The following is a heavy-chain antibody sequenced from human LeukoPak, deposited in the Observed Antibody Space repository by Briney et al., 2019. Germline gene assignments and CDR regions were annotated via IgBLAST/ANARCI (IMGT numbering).Heavy chain of an antibody. CDR1: GGSITNYY. D-gene: IGHD3-10*01. CDR3: ARGKEVITMLRGLKPGYYFDY. CDR2: IYYSGST. Sequence: SETLSLTCTVSGGSITNYYWSWIRQPPGKGLEWIGYIYYSGSTKYKSSLKSRVTISADTSKNQFSLKLSSVTAADTAVYYCARGKEVITMLRGLKPGYYFDYWGQGTLVTVSS. J-gene: IGHJ4*02. V-gene: IGHV4-59*01.